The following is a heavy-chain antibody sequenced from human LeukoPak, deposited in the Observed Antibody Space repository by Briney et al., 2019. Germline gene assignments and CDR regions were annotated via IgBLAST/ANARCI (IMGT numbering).Heavy chain of an antibody. CDR1: GFTFSSYG. Sequence: GRSLRLSCAASGFTFSSYGMHWVRQAPGKGLEWAAVIPYDGSNKYYADSVKGRFTISRDNSKNTLYLQMNSLRAEDTAVYYCAKRDFVRGSGWYFDYWGQGTLVTVSS. D-gene: IGHD6-19*01. J-gene: IGHJ4*02. CDR2: IPYDGSNK. V-gene: IGHV3-30*18. CDR3: AKRDFVRGSGWYFDY.